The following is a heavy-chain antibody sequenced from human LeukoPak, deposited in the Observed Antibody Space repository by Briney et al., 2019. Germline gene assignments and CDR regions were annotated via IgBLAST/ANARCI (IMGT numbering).Heavy chain of an antibody. Sequence: SETLSLTCTVSGGSISSDYWSWIRQPPGKGLEWIGYIYYSGSTNYNPSLKSRVTISVDTSKNQFSLKLSSVTAADTAVYYCARGPRYGSGSYHNFDYWGQGTLVTVSS. CDR2: IYYSGST. V-gene: IGHV4-59*01. CDR3: ARGPRYGSGSYHNFDY. J-gene: IGHJ4*02. D-gene: IGHD3-10*01. CDR1: GGSISSDY.